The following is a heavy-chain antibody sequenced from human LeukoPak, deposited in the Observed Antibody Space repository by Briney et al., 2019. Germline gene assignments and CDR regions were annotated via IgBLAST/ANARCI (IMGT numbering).Heavy chain of an antibody. J-gene: IGHJ4*02. CDR2: IVVGSGNT. D-gene: IGHD3-3*01. Sequence: SVKVSCKASGFTFTSSAVQWVRQARGQRLEWIGWIVVGSGNTNYAQKFQERVTITRDMSTSTAYMELSSLRSEDTAVYYCARKYPDWSGYYDYWGQGTLVTVSS. V-gene: IGHV1-58*01. CDR3: ARKYPDWSGYYDY. CDR1: GFTFTSSA.